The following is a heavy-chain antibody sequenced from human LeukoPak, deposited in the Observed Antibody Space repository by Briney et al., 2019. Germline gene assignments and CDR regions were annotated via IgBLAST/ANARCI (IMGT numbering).Heavy chain of an antibody. CDR3: TRDDYCSSTSCYAGVLGY. J-gene: IGHJ4*02. CDR1: GFTFGDYA. D-gene: IGHD2-2*01. Sequence: GGSLRLSCTASGFTFGDYAMSWVRQAPGKGLEWVGFVRSKAYGGTTEYAASVKGRFTISRDDSKSIAYLQMNSLKTEDTAVYYCTRDDYCSSTSCYAGVLGYWGQGTLVTVSS. CDR2: VRSKAYGGTT. V-gene: IGHV3-49*04.